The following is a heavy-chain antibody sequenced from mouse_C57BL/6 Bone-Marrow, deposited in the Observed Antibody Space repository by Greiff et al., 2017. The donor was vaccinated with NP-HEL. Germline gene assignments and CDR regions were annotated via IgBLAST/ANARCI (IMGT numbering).Heavy chain of an antibody. Sequence: EVQLQQSGPELVKPGASVKISCKASGYTFTDYYMNWVKQSHGKSLEWIGDINPNNGGTSYNQKFKGKATLTVDKSSSTAYMELRSLTSEDSAVYYCARERYGYDGFDYWGQGTTLTVSS. CDR1: GYTFTDYY. D-gene: IGHD2-2*01. V-gene: IGHV1-26*01. CDR2: INPNNGGT. CDR3: ARERYGYDGFDY. J-gene: IGHJ2*01.